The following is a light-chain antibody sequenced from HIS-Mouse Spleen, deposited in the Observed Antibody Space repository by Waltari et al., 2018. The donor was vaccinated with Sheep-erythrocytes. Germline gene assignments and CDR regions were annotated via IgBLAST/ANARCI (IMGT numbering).Light chain of an antibody. CDR1: SSDVGRYNV. CDR2: EGS. V-gene: IGLV2-23*01. Sequence: QSALTQPDSVSGSPGLSVPISCTGTSSDVGRYNVVPWYQQHPGKAPKLMIYEGSKRPSGVSNRFSGSKSGNTASLTISGLQAEDEADYYCCSYAGSSTPWVFGGGTKLTVL. J-gene: IGLJ3*02. CDR3: CSYAGSSTPWV.